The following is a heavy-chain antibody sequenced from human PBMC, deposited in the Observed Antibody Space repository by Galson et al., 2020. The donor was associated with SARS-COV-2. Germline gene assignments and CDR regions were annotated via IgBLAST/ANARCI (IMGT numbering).Heavy chain of an antibody. CDR2: ISSSSSYI. V-gene: IGHV3-21*01. D-gene: IGHD3-3*01. J-gene: IGHJ3*02. CDR3: ARDMAIFGVGLLTPKIKDDAFDI. CDR1: GFTFSSYS. Sequence: GGSLRLSCAASGFTFSSYSMNWVRQAPGKGLEWVSSISSSSSYIYYADSVKGRFTISRDNAKNSLYLQMNSLRAEDTAVYYCARDMAIFGVGLLTPKIKDDAFDIWGQGTMVTVSS.